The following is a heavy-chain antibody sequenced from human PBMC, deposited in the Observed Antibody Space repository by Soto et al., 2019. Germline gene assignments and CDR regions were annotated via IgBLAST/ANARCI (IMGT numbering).Heavy chain of an antibody. CDR1: GYTFTSDG. J-gene: IGHJ4*02. CDR3: ARGLSIALAHTDY. CDR2: ISAYNGNT. D-gene: IGHD6-19*01. Sequence: QVQLVQSGAEVKKPGASVKFYCKASGYTFTSDGISCVRQATGQGLEWMGWISAYNGNTNYAQNLQGRVTMTTDTYTSTAYMELRRLRSVDTAVYYCARGLSIALAHTDYWGQGWLVTVSS. V-gene: IGHV1-18*01.